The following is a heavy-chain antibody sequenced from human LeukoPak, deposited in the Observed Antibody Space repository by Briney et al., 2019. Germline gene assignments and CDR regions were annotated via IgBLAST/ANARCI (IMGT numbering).Heavy chain of an antibody. D-gene: IGHD3-9*01. CDR1: GFTFSNYW. CDR2: ISYHGSNDGSNT. Sequence: PGGSLRLSCAASGFTFSNYWMHWVRQAPGKGLEWVAVISYHGSNDGSNTYYADSVKGRFTISRDNSKNTLYLQMNSLRAEDTAVYYCAGQFYDILTGYRPLDYWGQGTLVTVSS. J-gene: IGHJ4*02. CDR3: AGQFYDILTGYRPLDY. V-gene: IGHV3-30-3*01.